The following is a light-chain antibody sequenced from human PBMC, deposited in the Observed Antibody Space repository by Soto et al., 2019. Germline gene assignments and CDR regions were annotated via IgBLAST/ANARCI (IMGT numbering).Light chain of an antibody. CDR2: DAS. V-gene: IGKV3-20*01. CDR3: QQFGSSLYP. Sequence: ETVLTQSPGTLSLSPGERATLSCWTSQSVSNSYLAWYQQKPGQAPRLLIYDASSRAPGIPDRFSGSGSGTDFTLTISRLEPEDFAVYYCQQFGSSLYPFGQGTKLEIK. CDR1: QSVSNSY. J-gene: IGKJ2*01.